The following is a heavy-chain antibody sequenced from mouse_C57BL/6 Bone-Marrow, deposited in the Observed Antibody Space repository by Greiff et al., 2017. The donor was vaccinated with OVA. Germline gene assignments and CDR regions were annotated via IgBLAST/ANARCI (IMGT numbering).Heavy chain of an antibody. CDR1: GYSFTDYN. V-gene: IGHV1-39*01. CDR2: IHPNYGTT. Sequence: EVKLLESGPELVKPGASVKISCKASGYSFTDYNMNWMKQSTGKSLEWIGVIHPNYGTTSYNQKFKGKATLTVDQSSSTAYMQLNSLTSEDSAVYDCAFYYGSSYRYFDVWGTGTTVTVSS. D-gene: IGHD1-1*01. J-gene: IGHJ1*03. CDR3: AFYYGSSYRYFDV.